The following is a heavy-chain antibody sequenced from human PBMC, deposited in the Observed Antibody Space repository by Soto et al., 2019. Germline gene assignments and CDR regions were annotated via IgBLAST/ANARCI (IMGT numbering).Heavy chain of an antibody. CDR2: IDPSDSYT. V-gene: IGHV5-10-1*01. D-gene: IGHD6-13*01. CDR1: GYSFTSYW. Sequence: PGESLKISCKGSGYSFTSYWISWVRQMPGKGLEWMGRIDPSDSYTNYSPSFQGHVTISADKSISTAYLQWSSLKASDTAMYYCARVNIQYSIAAAGPIDYWGQGTLVTVSS. CDR3: ARVNIQYSIAAAGPIDY. J-gene: IGHJ4*02.